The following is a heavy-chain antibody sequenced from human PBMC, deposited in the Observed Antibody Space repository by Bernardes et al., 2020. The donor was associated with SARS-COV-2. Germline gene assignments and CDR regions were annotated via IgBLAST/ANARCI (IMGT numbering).Heavy chain of an antibody. CDR1: GFPFSGFG. CDR2: ISDHGSKI. V-gene: IGHV3-30*03. D-gene: IGHD6-13*01. J-gene: IGHJ5*02. Sequence: GGSLRLSCAASGFPFSGFGMHWVRQPPGKGLEWVALISDHGSKIYYADSVKGRFTISRDNSKNTLYLQMKSLRPEDTAVYYCALSGQQLTLSSWGQGTLVTVSS. CDR3: ALSGQQLTLSS.